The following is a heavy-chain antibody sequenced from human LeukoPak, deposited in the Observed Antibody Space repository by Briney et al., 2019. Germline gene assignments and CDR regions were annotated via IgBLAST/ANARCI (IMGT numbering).Heavy chain of an antibody. CDR3: ARENCSSTSCYGHYFDY. J-gene: IGHJ4*02. Sequence: GGSLRLSCAASGFTFSSYSMQWVRQAPGKGLEWVSYISSSGSTIYYADSVKGRFTISRDNAKNSLYLQMNSLRAEDTAVYYCARENCSSTSCYGHYFDYWGQGTLVTVSS. CDR2: ISSSGSTI. V-gene: IGHV3-48*04. D-gene: IGHD2-2*01. CDR1: GFTFSSYS.